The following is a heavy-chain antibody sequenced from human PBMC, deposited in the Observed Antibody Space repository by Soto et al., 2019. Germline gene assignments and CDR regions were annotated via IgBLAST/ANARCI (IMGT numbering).Heavy chain of an antibody. CDR3: ARDYDSSGYYLGY. J-gene: IGHJ4*02. Sequence: QVQLVQSGAEVKKPGGSVKVSCKASGYTFTGYYMHWVRQAPGQGLEWMGWINPNSGGTNYAQKFQGWVTMTRDTSISTAYMELSRLRSDDTAVYYCARDYDSSGYYLGYWGQGTLVTVSS. CDR2: INPNSGGT. V-gene: IGHV1-2*04. D-gene: IGHD3-22*01. CDR1: GYTFTGYY.